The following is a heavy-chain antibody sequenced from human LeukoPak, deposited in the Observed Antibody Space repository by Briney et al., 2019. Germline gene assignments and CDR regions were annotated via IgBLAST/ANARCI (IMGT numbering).Heavy chain of an antibody. CDR1: GFTVSSNY. CDR3: ARARNAYSSSWYHPLDY. D-gene: IGHD6-13*01. Sequence: GGSLRLSCAASGFTVSSNYMSWVRQAPGKGLEWVSAIYSGGSTYYADSVKGRFTISRDNSKNTLYLQMNSPRAEDTAVYYCARARNAYSSSWYHPLDYWGQGTLVTVSS. J-gene: IGHJ4*02. V-gene: IGHV3-53*01. CDR2: IYSGGST.